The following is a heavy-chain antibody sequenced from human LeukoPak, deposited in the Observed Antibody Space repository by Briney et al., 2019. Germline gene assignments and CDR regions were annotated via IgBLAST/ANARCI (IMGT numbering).Heavy chain of an antibody. D-gene: IGHD1-26*01. V-gene: IGHV4-59*01. CDR3: ARSLIGATAPYDAFDI. J-gene: IGHJ3*02. CDR1: GGAITNYY. Sequence: SETLSLTCGVSGGAITNYYWGWIRQAPGKGLEWLGYIYYTGSTTYNPSVKSRITISLDTSKKQISLKLRSVTAADTAVYYCARSLIGATAPYDAFDIWGQGTMVTVSS. CDR2: IYYTGST.